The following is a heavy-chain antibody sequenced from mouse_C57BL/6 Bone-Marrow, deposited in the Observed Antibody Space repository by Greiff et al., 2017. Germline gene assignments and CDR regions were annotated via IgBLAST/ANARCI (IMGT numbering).Heavy chain of an antibody. CDR3: ARCSSGYVWFAY. V-gene: IGHV1-55*01. Sequence: QVQLQQPGAELVKPGASVKMSCKASGYTFTSYWITWVKQRPGQGLEWIGDIYPGSGSTNYNEKFKSKATLTVDTSSSTAYMQLRSLTSEDSAVYYCARCSSGYVWFAYWGQGTLVTVSA. D-gene: IGHD3-2*02. J-gene: IGHJ3*01. CDR1: GYTFTSYW. CDR2: IYPGSGST.